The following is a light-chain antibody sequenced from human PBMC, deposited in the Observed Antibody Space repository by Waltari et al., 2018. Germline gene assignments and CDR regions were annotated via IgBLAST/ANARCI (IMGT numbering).Light chain of an antibody. V-gene: IGLV3-1*01. J-gene: IGLJ1*01. CDR2: QDT. CDR1: KLGAKF. Sequence: SYELTQSPSVSVSPGQTASITCSGDKLGAKFACWYQQKPGQSPLLVIYQDTKRPSGIPERFAGSKSGNTATLTISGTQAMDETDYYCQTWDSGTGVFGTGTKVSVL. CDR3: QTWDSGTGV.